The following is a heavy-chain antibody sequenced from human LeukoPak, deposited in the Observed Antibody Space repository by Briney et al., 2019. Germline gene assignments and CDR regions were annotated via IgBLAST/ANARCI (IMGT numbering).Heavy chain of an antibody. J-gene: IGHJ6*02. Sequence: SETLSLTCIVSGGSISSTTYYWGWIRQPPGKRLEWIGSIYYSGSTNYNPSLRSRVTISIDTSKNQFSLKLSSMTAADTAMYFCARDPYSSAWQNYHGMDVWGQGTTVTVSS. CDR3: ARDPYSSAWQNYHGMDV. V-gene: IGHV4-39*07. D-gene: IGHD6-19*01. CDR1: GGSISSTTYY. CDR2: IYYSGST.